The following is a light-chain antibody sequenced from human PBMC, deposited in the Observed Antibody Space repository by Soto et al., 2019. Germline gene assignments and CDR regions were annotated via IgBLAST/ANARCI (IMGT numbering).Light chain of an antibody. V-gene: IGKV3-20*01. Sequence: EVVLKPSPGTLSLSPGGRANLSFSASERVASNYLAWYQQKPGQAPRLLIYGASSRAPGIPDRFSGSGSGTDFTLTISRLEPEDFAVFYCQQYGASPWTFGQGTKVDIK. CDR2: GAS. CDR1: ERVASNY. J-gene: IGKJ1*01. CDR3: QQYGASPWT.